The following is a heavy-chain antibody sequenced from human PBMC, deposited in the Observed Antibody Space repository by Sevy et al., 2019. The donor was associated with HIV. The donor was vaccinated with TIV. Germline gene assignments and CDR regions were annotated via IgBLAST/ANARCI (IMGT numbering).Heavy chain of an antibody. CDR3: ARGYGSLDY. J-gene: IGHJ4*02. V-gene: IGHV1-46*01. D-gene: IGHD2-15*01. CDR1: GYTFTSYH. Sequence: ASVKVSCRASGYTFTSYHMHWVRQAPGQGLEWMGIINPSGGSTNYAQKVQGRVTMTRDKSTSTVYMELSSLKFVDTAVYFCARGYGSLDYWGPGTPVTVSS. CDR2: INPSGGST.